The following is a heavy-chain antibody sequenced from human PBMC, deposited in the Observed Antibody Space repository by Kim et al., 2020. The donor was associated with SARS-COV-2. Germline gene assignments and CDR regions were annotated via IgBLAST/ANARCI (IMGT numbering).Heavy chain of an antibody. V-gene: IGHV4-31*03. Sequence: SETLSLTCTVSGGSISSGGYYWSWIRQHPGKGLEWIGYLYYSGSTYYNPSLKSRVTITVDTSKNQFSLKLSSVTAADTAVYYCASQGSGSYYTDDYWGQGTVVTDSS. CDR3: ASQGSGSYYTDDY. D-gene: IGHD3-10*01. J-gene: IGHJ4*02. CDR1: GGSISSGGYY. CDR2: LYYSGST.